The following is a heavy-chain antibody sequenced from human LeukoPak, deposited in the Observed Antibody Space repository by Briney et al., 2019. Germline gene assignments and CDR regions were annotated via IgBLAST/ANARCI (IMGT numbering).Heavy chain of an antibody. D-gene: IGHD2-8*01. J-gene: IGHJ4*02. Sequence: SETLSLTCSVSGTSITSYYWNWIRQAPGQGPEWIGYGHYSGNTKYNPPLKSRVTISVDTSKNQFSLRLSSVTAADTAVYFCAKWASDNRAFDLWGQGTLVTVSS. V-gene: IGHV4-59*08. CDR2: GHYSGNT. CDR1: GTSITSYY. CDR3: AKWASDNRAFDL.